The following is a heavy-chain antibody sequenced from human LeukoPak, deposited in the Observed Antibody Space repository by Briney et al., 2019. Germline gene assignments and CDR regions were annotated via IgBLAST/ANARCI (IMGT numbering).Heavy chain of an antibody. Sequence: PSETLSLTCAVYGGSFSGYYWSWIRQPPGKGLEWIGEINHSGSTNYNPSLKSRVTISVGTSKNQFSLKLSSVTAADTAVYYCARATLATVTHYYYYYYGMDVWGQGTTVTVSS. CDR3: ARATLATVTHYYYYYYGMDV. J-gene: IGHJ6*02. CDR2: INHSGST. V-gene: IGHV4-34*01. D-gene: IGHD4-17*01. CDR1: GGSFSGYY.